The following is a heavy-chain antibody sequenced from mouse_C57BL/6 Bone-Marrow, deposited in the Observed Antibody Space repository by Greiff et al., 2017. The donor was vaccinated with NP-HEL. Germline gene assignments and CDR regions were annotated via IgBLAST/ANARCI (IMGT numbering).Heavy chain of an antibody. J-gene: IGHJ3*01. CDR3: TTRRALAY. Sequence: EVQLQQSGAELVRPGASVKLSCTASGFNIKDDYMHWVKQRPEQGLEWIGWIDPENGDTEYASKFQGKATITADTSSNTAYLQLSSLTSEVTAVDCCTTRRALAYWGQGTLVTVSA. CDR2: IDPENGDT. CDR1: GFNIKDDY. D-gene: IGHD3-1*01. V-gene: IGHV14-4*01.